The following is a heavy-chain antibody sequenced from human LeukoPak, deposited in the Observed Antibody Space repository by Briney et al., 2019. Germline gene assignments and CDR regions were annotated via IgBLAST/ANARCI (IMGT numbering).Heavy chain of an antibody. CDR1: GFTFSSYS. Sequence: GGSLRLSCAASGFTFSSYSMNWVRQAPGKGLEWVSYISSSSSTIYYADSVKGRFTISRDNAKNSLYLQMNSLRAEDTAVYYCARDQWGAQDFDWLSSWDYWGQGTPVTVSS. J-gene: IGHJ4*02. D-gene: IGHD3-9*01. CDR3: ARDQWGAQDFDWLSSWDY. V-gene: IGHV3-48*04. CDR2: ISSSSSTI.